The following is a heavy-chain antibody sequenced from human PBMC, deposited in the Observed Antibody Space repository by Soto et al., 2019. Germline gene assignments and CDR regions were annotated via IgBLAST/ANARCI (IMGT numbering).Heavy chain of an antibody. CDR2: IYYSGST. V-gene: IGHV4-59*08. CDR3: ARRLGVRGEYYFDY. Sequence: PSETLSLTCTVSGGSISSFYWSWIRQPPGKGLEWIGYIYYSGSTNYNPSLKSRVTISVDTSKNQFSLKLSSVTAADTAVYYCARRLGVRGEYYFDYWGQGTLVTVSS. D-gene: IGHD3-10*01. CDR1: GGSISSFY. J-gene: IGHJ4*02.